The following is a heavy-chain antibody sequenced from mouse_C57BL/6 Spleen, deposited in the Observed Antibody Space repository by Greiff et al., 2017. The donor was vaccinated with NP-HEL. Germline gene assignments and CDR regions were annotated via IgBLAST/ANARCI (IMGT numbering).Heavy chain of an antibody. Sequence: QVQLQQSGAELVRPGTSVKVSCKASGYAFTNYLIEWVKQRPGQGLEWIGVINPGSGGTNYNEKFKGKATLTADKSSSTAYMQLSSLTSEGSAVYFCARCLGRGWYFDVWGTGTTVTVSS. CDR3: ARCLGRGWYFDV. J-gene: IGHJ1*03. CDR2: INPGSGGT. CDR1: GYAFTNYL. D-gene: IGHD4-1*01. V-gene: IGHV1-54*01.